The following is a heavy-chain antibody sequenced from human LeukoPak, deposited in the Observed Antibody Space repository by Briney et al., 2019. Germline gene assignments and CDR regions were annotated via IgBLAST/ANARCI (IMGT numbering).Heavy chain of an antibody. CDR2: FTGSRGSP. CDR1: GFTFSSSA. V-gene: IGHV3-23*01. CDR3: AKGLDRHYDILTGYYNPFDY. D-gene: IGHD3-9*01. J-gene: IGHJ4*02. Sequence: LRLSCAASGFTFSSSAMRWVRRAPRKGLARVSAFTGSRGSPSYAASLKGRFTISRDNSKNTLYLQMNSLRSEDTAVYYCAKGLDRHYDILTGYYNPFDYWGQGTLVTVSS.